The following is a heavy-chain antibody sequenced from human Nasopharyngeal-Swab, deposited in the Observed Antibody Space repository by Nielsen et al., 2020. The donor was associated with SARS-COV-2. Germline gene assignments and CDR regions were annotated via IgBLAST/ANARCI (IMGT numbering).Heavy chain of an antibody. V-gene: IGHV3-20*01. CDR2: INCIGGSA. Sequence: ESLKISCAASGFTFDVYAISWVRQLPAKGLEWVANINCIGGSADYSDAVTGRFTISRDNAKNSLYLQMNSLRAEDTAIYHCARQTIYSFGWFDSWGQGNLVTVSS. CDR1: GFTFDVYA. J-gene: IGHJ5*01. D-gene: IGHD3-16*01. CDR3: ARQTIYSFGWFDS.